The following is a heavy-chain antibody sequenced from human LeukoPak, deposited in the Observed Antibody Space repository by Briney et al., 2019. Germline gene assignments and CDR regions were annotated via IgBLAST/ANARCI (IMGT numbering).Heavy chain of an antibody. Sequence: SETLSLTCNVSGASISSGRNYWGWIRQSPGKGLEWIGSIYYNGNSYYNPSLKSRVTISVDTSKNQFSLRLSSLTAADTAVYYCARAQGGGGNYAMDVWGQGTTVTVSS. CDR3: ARAQGGGGNYAMDV. V-gene: IGHV4-39*07. J-gene: IGHJ6*02. D-gene: IGHD2-15*01. CDR2: IYYNGNS. CDR1: GASISSGRNY.